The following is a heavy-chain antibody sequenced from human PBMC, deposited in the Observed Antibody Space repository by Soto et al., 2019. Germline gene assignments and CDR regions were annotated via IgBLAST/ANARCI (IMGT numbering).Heavy chain of an antibody. V-gene: IGHV3-23*01. CDR3: AKDSPAATYFDY. CDR1: GFTFSSYA. D-gene: IGHD2-2*01. Sequence: GGSLRLSCTASGFTFSSYAMTWVRQAPGKGLEWVSGISGSAGSTYYADSVKGRFTISRDNSKNTLYLQMNSLRADDTALYYCAKDSPAATYFDYWGPGTLVTVPS. J-gene: IGHJ4*02. CDR2: ISGSAGST.